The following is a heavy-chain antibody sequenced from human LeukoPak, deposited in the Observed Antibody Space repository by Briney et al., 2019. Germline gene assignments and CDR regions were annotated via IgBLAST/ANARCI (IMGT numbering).Heavy chain of an antibody. V-gene: IGHV4-4*02. CDR3: ASNLVGCSGGSCYHYGMDV. D-gene: IGHD2-15*01. Sequence: SETLSLTCTVSGGSISSSNWWSWVRQPPGKGLEWIGEIYHCGSTSYNPSLKSRVTISVDKSKNQFSLKLSSVTAADTAVYYCASNLVGCSGGSCYHYGMDVWGQGTTVTVSS. CDR1: GGSISSSNW. J-gene: IGHJ6*02. CDR2: IYHCGST.